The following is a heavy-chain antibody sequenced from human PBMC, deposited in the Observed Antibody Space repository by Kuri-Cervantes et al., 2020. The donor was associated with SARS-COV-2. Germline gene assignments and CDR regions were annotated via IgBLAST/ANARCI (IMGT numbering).Heavy chain of an antibody. D-gene: IGHD3-3*01. CDR1: GFTFSSYA. V-gene: IGHV3-23*01. CDR3: ARVAIFGVVSHDTFDI. Sequence: GESLKISCAASGFTFSSYAMSWVRQAPGKGLEWVSAISGSGGSTYYADSVKGRFTISRDNAKNSLYLQMNSLRAEDTAVYYCARVAIFGVVSHDTFDIWGQGTMVTVSS. CDR2: ISGSGGST. J-gene: IGHJ3*02.